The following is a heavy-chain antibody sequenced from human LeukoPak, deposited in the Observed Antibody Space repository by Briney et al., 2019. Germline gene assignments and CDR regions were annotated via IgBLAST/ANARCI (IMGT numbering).Heavy chain of an antibody. CDR2: ITYNGSNK. V-gene: IGHV3-30*04. Sequence: GRSLRLSCAASGFTFSSYAMHWVRQAPGKGLEWVAVITYNGSNKYYADSVKGRFTISRDNSKNTLYLQMNSLRAEDTAVYYCARESMITFGGVIVAPFNYWGQGTLVTVSS. D-gene: IGHD3-16*02. J-gene: IGHJ4*02. CDR3: ARESMITFGGVIVAPFNY. CDR1: GFTFSSYA.